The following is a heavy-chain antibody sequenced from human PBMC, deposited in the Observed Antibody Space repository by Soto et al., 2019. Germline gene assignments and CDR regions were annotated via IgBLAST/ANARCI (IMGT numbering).Heavy chain of an antibody. CDR1: GDSISSYS. CDR2: IHYNGNT. CDR3: AKGGSGRSSNAFDT. Sequence: PSETLSLTCTVSGDSISSYSWSWIRQPPGKGLEWIGNIHYNGNTKYSPSLKSRVTMSVDTSKNHFSLKLSSVTAADTAVYYCAKGGSGRSSNAFDTWGQGTMLTVSS. V-gene: IGHV4-59*08. J-gene: IGHJ3*02. D-gene: IGHD3-10*01.